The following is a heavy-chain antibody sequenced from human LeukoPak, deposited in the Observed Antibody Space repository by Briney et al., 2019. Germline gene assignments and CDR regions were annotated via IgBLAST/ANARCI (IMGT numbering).Heavy chain of an antibody. CDR1: GYTFTSYG. Sequence: ASVKVSCKASGYTFTSYGISWVRQAPGQGLEWMGWISAYNGNTNYAQKLQGRVTTTTDTSTSTAYMELRSLRSDDTAVYYCARDGSVVVAGNYYYYYGMDVWGQGTTVTVSS. CDR3: ARDGSVVVAGNYYYYYGMDV. D-gene: IGHD2-15*01. CDR2: ISAYNGNT. J-gene: IGHJ6*02. V-gene: IGHV1-18*01.